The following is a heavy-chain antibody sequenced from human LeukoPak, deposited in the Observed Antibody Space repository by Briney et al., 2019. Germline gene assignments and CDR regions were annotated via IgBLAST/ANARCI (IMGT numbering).Heavy chain of an antibody. Sequence: PGGSLRLSCAASGFTFSNYEMNWVRQAPGKGLEWVAYISESGSLIYYADSVMGRFTISRDNSKNSLFLQMSSLRAEDTAVYYCARDSGSGTTGNEFDYWGQETLVSVSS. D-gene: IGHD1-1*01. CDR3: ARDSGSGTTGNEFDY. V-gene: IGHV3-48*03. CDR1: GFTFSNYE. CDR2: ISESGSLI. J-gene: IGHJ4*02.